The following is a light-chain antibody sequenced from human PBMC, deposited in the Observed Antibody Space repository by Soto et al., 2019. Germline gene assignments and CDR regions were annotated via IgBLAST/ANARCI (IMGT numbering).Light chain of an antibody. CDR3: QQYNSYPWT. Sequence: IVMTQSPATLSVSPGERSTLSCRASQSVSSYLAWYQQKPGQAPRLLIYGASSRAGGIPYRFSGSGSGTEFTLTISSLEPDDSAVYYCQQYNSYPWTFGQGTKVDI. CDR1: QSVSSY. J-gene: IGKJ1*01. V-gene: IGKV3D-15*01. CDR2: GAS.